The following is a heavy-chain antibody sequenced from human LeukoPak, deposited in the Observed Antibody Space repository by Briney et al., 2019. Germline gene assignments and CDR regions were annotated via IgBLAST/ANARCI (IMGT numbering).Heavy chain of an antibody. CDR1: GGSISSGDYY. Sequence: SETLSLTCTVSGGSISSGDYYWSWIRQPPGKGLEWIGYIYYSGSTYYNPSLKSRVTISVDTSKNQFSLKLSSVTAADTAVYYCARDTPFEDCSGGSCYATYYYYGMDVWGQGTTVTVSS. CDR2: IYYSGST. CDR3: ARDTPFEDCSGGSCYATYYYYGMDV. J-gene: IGHJ6*02. D-gene: IGHD2-15*01. V-gene: IGHV4-30-4*01.